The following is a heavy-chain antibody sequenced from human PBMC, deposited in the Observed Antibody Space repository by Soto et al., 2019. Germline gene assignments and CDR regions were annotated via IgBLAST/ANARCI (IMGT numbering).Heavy chain of an antibody. CDR3: AREGRSSTWYDWYFDL. D-gene: IGHD6-13*01. V-gene: IGHV3-13*01. CDR2: IGTGGDT. J-gene: IGHJ2*01. CDR1: GFTFSSSD. Sequence: EVQLVESGGGSVQHGGSLSLSCAASGFTFSSSDMHWVRKVTGNGMEWVSAIGTGGDTYYPDSVKGRFTISRENAKNSLYLQMNSLRDEDKAVYFCAREGRSSTWYDWYFDLWGRGTLVTVSS.